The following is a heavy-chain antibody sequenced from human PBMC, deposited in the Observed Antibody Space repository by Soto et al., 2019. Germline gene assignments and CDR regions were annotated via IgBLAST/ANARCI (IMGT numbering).Heavy chain of an antibody. Sequence: QVQLLQSGAEVKKPGSSVRVSCEASGGTFRTYAISWVRQAPGQGLEWMGEIIPIFGTVNYAQKFQGRVTITADESTTTVYMALRSLSSEDTAVYYCAIGAVARTPTSYYYYGMEVWGQGTTVTVSS. J-gene: IGHJ6*02. CDR3: AIGAVARTPTSYYYYGMEV. CDR2: IIPIFGTV. CDR1: GGTFRTYA. D-gene: IGHD6-19*01. V-gene: IGHV1-69*12.